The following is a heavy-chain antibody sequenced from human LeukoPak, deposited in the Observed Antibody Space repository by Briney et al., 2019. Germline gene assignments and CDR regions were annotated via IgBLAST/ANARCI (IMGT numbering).Heavy chain of an antibody. CDR1: GFTFG. CDR2: INWSGGST. Sequence: GGSLRLSCAASGFTFGMTWVRQAPGKGLEWVSGINWSGGSTGYADSVKGRFTISRDNAKNSLYLQMNSLRAEDTAVYYCAVTYYYDSSGYEGDNDYWGQGTLVTVSS. CDR3: AVTYYYDSSGYEGDNDY. D-gene: IGHD3-22*01. V-gene: IGHV3-20*04. J-gene: IGHJ4*02.